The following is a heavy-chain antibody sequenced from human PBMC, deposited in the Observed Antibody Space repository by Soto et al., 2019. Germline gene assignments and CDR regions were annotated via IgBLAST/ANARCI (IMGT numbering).Heavy chain of an antibody. V-gene: IGHV4-34*01. J-gene: IGHJ4*02. CDR3: ARGASYYDFWSCYYTRFDD. CDR2: INHSGST. D-gene: IGHD3-3*01. Sequence: SETLSLTCAVYGGSFSGYYWSWIRQPPGKGLEWIGEINHSGSTNYNPSLKSRVTISVDTSKNQFSLKLSSVTGADTAVYYCARGASYYDFWSCYYTRFDDWGQGTLVTVPS. CDR1: GGSFSGYY.